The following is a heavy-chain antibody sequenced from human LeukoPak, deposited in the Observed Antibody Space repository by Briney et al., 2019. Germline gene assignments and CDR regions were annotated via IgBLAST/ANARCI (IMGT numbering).Heavy chain of an antibody. CDR1: GGSFSGHY. Sequence: SSETLSLTCAVYGGSFSGHYWSWIRQPPGKGLEWIGETNHSGSTNYNPSLKSRVTISVDTSKNQFSLKLSSVTAADTAVYYCARGGGHPCSSTSCQLYDFDYWGQGTLVTVSS. J-gene: IGHJ4*02. V-gene: IGHV4-34*01. D-gene: IGHD2-2*01. CDR2: TNHSGST. CDR3: ARGGGHPCSSTSCQLYDFDY.